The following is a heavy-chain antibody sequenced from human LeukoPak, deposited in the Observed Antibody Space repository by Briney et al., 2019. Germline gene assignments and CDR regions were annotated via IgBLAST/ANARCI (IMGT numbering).Heavy chain of an antibody. V-gene: IGHV3-30*18. CDR2: ISYDGSNK. Sequence: GRSLRLSCAASGFTFSSYGMHWVRQAPGKGLEWVAVISYDGSNKYYADSVKGRFTISRDNSKNTLYLQMNSLRAEDTAVYYCAKAGNRRITMIVVVILHYWGRGTLVTVSS. D-gene: IGHD3-22*01. CDR1: GFTFSSYG. CDR3: AKAGNRRITMIVVVILHY. J-gene: IGHJ4*02.